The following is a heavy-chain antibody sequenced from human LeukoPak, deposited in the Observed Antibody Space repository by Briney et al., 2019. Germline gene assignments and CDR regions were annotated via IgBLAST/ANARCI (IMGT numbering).Heavy chain of an antibody. J-gene: IGHJ4*02. CDR2: IYYSGGT. D-gene: IGHD5-12*01. CDR1: GGSISSSSYY. Sequence: SETLSLTCTVSGGSISSSSYYWGWIRQPPGKGLEWIGSIYYSGGTYCNPSLKSRVTISVDTSKNQFSLKLSSVTAADTAVYYCARHEGIVATGFDYWGQGTLVTVSS. CDR3: ARHEGIVATGFDY. V-gene: IGHV4-39*01.